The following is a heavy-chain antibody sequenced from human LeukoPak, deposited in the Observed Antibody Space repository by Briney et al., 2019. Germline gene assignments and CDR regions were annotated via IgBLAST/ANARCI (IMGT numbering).Heavy chain of an antibody. CDR3: ARERGPDYYGSGSYYSNLNDAFDI. V-gene: IGHV4-59*12. D-gene: IGHD3-10*01. CDR2: IYYSGST. CDR1: GGSISSYY. Sequence: SETLSLTCTVSGGSISSYYWSWIRQPPGKGLEWIGYIYYSGSTNYNPSLKSRVTISVDTSKNQFSLKLSSVTAEDTAVYYCARERGPDYYGSGSYYSNLNDAFDIWGQGTMVTVSS. J-gene: IGHJ3*02.